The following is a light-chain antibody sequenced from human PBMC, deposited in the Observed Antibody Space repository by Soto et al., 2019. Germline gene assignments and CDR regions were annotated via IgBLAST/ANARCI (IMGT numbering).Light chain of an antibody. J-gene: IGKJ2*01. CDR1: QGINNW. CDR2: ATS. Sequence: DIQMTQSPSSVSASVGDRVTITCRASQGINNWLAWYQQQPGKAPKLLIYATSSLHSGVPSRFSGSGSGTDFTLTISSLQPDDFATYYCQQANSFPYTFGQGTKLEIK. V-gene: IGKV1-12*01. CDR3: QQANSFPYT.